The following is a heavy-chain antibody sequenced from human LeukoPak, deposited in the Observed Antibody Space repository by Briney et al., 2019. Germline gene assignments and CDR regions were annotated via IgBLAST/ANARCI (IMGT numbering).Heavy chain of an antibody. CDR3: AREHPHADIAAAGTNEDYYFDY. J-gene: IGHJ4*02. Sequence: GGSLRLSCAASGFTFSSYAMSWVRQGPGKGLEWVSEISGSGGIRYYADSVKGRFTLSRDNSKNTVYLQMNSLRAEDTAVYYCAREHPHADIAAAGTNEDYYFDYWGQGTLVTVSS. CDR1: GFTFSSYA. V-gene: IGHV3-23*01. D-gene: IGHD6-13*01. CDR2: ISGSGGIR.